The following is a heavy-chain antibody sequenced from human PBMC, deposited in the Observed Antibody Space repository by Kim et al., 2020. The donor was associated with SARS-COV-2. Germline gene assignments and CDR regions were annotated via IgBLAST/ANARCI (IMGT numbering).Heavy chain of an antibody. D-gene: IGHD5-18*01. CDR2: ISSSGSTI. CDR3: ARVTRQWIQTEYYYYGMDV. J-gene: IGHJ6*02. Sequence: GGSLRLSCAASGFTFSDYYMSWIRQAPGKGLEWVSYISSSGSTIYYADSVKGRFTISRDNAKNSLYLQMNSLRAEDTAVYYCARVTRQWIQTEYYYYGMDVWGQGTTVTVSS. CDR1: GFTFSDYY. V-gene: IGHV3-11*04.